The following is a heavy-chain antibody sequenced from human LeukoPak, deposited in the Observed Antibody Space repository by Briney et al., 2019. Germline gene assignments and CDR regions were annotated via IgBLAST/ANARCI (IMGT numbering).Heavy chain of an antibody. CDR1: GGSISSTSNY. J-gene: IGHJ4*02. CDR3: ASIVAGTGGDFDY. D-gene: IGHD6-19*01. V-gene: IGHV4-39*01. CDR2: IYYSGST. Sequence: SETLSLTCTVSGGSISSTSNYWGWIRQPPGKGLEWIGSIYYSGSTYYNPSLKSRVIISVDTSKNQFSLKLSSVTAADTAVYYCASIVAGTGGDFDYWGQGTLVTVSS.